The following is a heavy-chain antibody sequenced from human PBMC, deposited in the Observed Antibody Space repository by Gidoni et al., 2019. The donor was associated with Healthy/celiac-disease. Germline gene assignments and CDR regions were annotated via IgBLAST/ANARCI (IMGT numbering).Heavy chain of an antibody. V-gene: IGHV3-23*01. CDR2: ISGSGGST. D-gene: IGHD3-3*01. Sequence: EVQLLESGGGLVQPGGSLRLSCAASGFTFSSYALSWVRQAPGKGLGWVSAISGSGGSTYYADSVKGRFTISRDNSKNTLYLQMNSLRAEDTAVYYCAKDNHPRFLEWAGMHDAFDIWGQGTMVTVSS. CDR1: GFTFSSYA. J-gene: IGHJ3*02. CDR3: AKDNHPRFLEWAGMHDAFDI.